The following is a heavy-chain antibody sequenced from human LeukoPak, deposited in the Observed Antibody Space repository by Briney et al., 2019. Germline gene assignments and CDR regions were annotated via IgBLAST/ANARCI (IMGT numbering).Heavy chain of an antibody. CDR2: ISSSSSYI. CDR1: GFTFSSYS. V-gene: IGHV3-21*01. Sequence: GGSLRLSCAASGFTFSSYSMNWVRQAPGKGLEWVSSISSSSSYIYYADSVKGRFTISRDNAKNSLYLQMNSLRAEDTAVYYCAKERTYYYDSSGYQRAFDIWGQGTMVTVSS. J-gene: IGHJ3*02. D-gene: IGHD3-22*01. CDR3: AKERTYYYDSSGYQRAFDI.